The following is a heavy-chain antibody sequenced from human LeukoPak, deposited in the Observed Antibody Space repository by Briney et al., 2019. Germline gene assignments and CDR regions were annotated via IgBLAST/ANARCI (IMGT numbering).Heavy chain of an antibody. Sequence: GGSLRLSCAASGIIVSNNYMSWVRQAPGKGLEWVSVIYSGGSTYYADSVKGRFTISRDNSKNTLYLQMNSLRAEDTAVYYCAKGVGIPPFDYWGQGTLVTVSS. D-gene: IGHD2-21*01. CDR3: AKGVGIPPFDY. CDR1: GIIVSNNY. CDR2: IYSGGST. J-gene: IGHJ4*02. V-gene: IGHV3-53*01.